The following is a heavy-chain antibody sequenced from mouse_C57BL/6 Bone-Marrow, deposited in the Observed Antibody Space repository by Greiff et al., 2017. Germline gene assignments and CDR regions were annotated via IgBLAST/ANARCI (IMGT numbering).Heavy chain of an antibody. CDR1: GYTFTSYG. J-gene: IGHJ2*01. CDR2: IYPRSGNT. Sequence: VKLMESGAELARPGASVKLSCKASGYTFTSYGISWVKQRTGQGLEWIGEIYPRSGNTYYNEKFKGKATLTADKSSSTAYMELRSLTSEDSAVYFCARSGTTVVATNDYWGQGTTLTVSS. V-gene: IGHV1-81*01. CDR3: ARSGTTVVATNDY. D-gene: IGHD1-1*01.